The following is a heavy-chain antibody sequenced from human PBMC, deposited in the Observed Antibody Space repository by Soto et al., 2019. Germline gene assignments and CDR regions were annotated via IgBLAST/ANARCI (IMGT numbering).Heavy chain of an antibody. Sequence: QVQLQESGPGLVKPSETLSLTCTVSGGSITNYYCSWFRQPPGKGLEWIGYINYDGYSAYNLSLKGRVTLSMDAPTTQFSLMLESVTATDTAVYYCARHGFGPLHGLVDVCGPGTTVIVSS. CDR2: INYDGYS. CDR3: ARHGFGPLHGLVDV. CDR1: GGSITNYY. D-gene: IGHD3-10*01. V-gene: IGHV4-59*08. J-gene: IGHJ6*02.